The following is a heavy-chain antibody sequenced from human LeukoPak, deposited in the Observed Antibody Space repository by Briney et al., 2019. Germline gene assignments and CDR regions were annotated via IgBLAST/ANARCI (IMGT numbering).Heavy chain of an antibody. CDR2: IRDSGAVT. CDR3: ATTYIYNGIPGWFDP. D-gene: IGHD1-14*01. Sequence: PGGSLRLSCVASGTTFTTRAMSWVRQIPGKGLEWVSSIRDSGAVTHYADSVQGRFTISRDNSKNTLYLHMDNLRVADTAVYYCATTYIYNGIPGWFDPWGQGTQVTVSS. CDR1: GTTFTTRA. V-gene: IGHV3-23*01. J-gene: IGHJ5*02.